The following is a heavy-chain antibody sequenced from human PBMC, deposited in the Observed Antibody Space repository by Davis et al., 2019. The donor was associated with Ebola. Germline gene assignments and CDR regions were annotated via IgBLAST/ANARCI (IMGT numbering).Heavy chain of an antibody. CDR3: AREFNTVDYSNYYYYGMDV. CDR1: GGSISSYY. V-gene: IGHV4-59*12. J-gene: IGHJ6*02. Sequence: SETLSLTCTVSGGSISSYYWSWIRQPPGKGLEWIGYIYSSGSTSYNPSLNSRVSISVDTSRNQFSLNLSSVTAADTAVYYCAREFNTVDYSNYYYYGMDVWGQGTTVTVSS. CDR2: IYSSGST. D-gene: IGHD4-11*01.